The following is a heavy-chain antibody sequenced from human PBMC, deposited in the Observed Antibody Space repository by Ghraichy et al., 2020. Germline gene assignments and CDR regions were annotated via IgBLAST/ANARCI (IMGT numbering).Heavy chain of an antibody. D-gene: IGHD2-2*01. Sequence: SETLSLTCAVYGGSFSGYYWSWIRQPPGKGLEWIGEINHSGSTNYNPSLKSRVTISVDTSKNQFSLKLSSVTAADTAVYYCARRYCSSTSCPKRSSGWYEAQPIWGQGTTVTVSS. V-gene: IGHV4-34*01. CDR1: GGSFSGYY. CDR3: ARRYCSSTSCPKRSSGWYEAQPI. J-gene: IGHJ6*02. CDR2: INHSGST.